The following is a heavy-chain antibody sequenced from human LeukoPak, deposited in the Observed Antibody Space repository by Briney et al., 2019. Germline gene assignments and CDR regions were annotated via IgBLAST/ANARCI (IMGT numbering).Heavy chain of an antibody. V-gene: IGHV4-59*01. CDR1: GGSISSYY. CDR2: IYYSGST. J-gene: IGHJ5*02. CDR3: ARQLKWLRTNWFDP. Sequence: PSETLSLTCTVSGGSISSYYWSWIRQPPGKGLEWIGYIYYSGSTNYNPSLKSRVTISVDTSKNQFSLKLSSVTAADTAVYYCARQLKWLRTNWFDPWGQGTLVTVSS. D-gene: IGHD5-12*01.